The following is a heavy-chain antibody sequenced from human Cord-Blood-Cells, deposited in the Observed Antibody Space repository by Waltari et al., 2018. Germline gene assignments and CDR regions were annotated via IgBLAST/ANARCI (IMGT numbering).Heavy chain of an antibody. Sequence: QVQLQESGPGLVKPSETLSLTCTVSGGSISSHYWSWIRQPPGKGLEWIGYIYYSGSTNYKPSLKSRVTISVDTSKNQFSLKLSSVTAADTAVYYCARKGRYCSSTSCYNVAFDIWGQGTMVTVSS. CDR3: ARKGRYCSSTSCYNVAFDI. CDR1: GGSISSHY. CDR2: IYYSGST. D-gene: IGHD2-2*02. J-gene: IGHJ3*02. V-gene: IGHV4-59*11.